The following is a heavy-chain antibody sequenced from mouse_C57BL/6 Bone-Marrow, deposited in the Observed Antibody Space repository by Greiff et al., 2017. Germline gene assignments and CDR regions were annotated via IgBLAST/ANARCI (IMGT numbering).Heavy chain of an antibody. CDR1: GYTFTSYG. Sequence: VQLQESGAELARPGASLKLSCKASGYTFTSYGMSWVQQSTGQGLEWIGEIYPRSGNTYYNEKFKGKATLTADKSSSTAYMELRILTSEDSAVYFCTRTGWDWYFDVWGTGTTVTVSS. CDR3: TRTGWDWYFDV. CDR2: IYPRSGNT. V-gene: IGHV1-81*01. J-gene: IGHJ1*03. D-gene: IGHD1-1*02.